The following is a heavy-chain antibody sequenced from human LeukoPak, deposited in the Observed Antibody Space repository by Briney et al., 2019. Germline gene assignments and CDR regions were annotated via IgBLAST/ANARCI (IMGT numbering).Heavy chain of an antibody. D-gene: IGHD5-24*01. CDR1: GFTFSNAW. V-gene: IGHV3-15*01. CDR3: RRDGFSSMH. Sequence: GGSLRLSCAASGFTFSNAWVSWVRQAPGKGQEWVGRIKSKTDGGTIDYAAPVKGRFTISRDDSKNTMYLQINSLKTEDTAVYYCRRDGFSSMHWGQGTLVTVSS. CDR2: IKSKTDGGTI. J-gene: IGHJ4*02.